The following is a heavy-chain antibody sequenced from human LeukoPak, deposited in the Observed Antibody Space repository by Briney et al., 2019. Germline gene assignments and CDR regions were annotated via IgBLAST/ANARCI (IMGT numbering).Heavy chain of an antibody. CDR2: ISSSSSYI. J-gene: IGHJ4*02. D-gene: IGHD3-10*01. V-gene: IGHV3-21*01. Sequence: GGSLRLSCAASGFTFSSYSMNWVRQAPGKGLEWVSSISSSSSYIYYADSVKGRFTISRDNAKNSLYLQMNSLRAEDTAVYYCARAAGFGELPPYYFDYWGQGTLVTVSS. CDR1: GFTFSSYS. CDR3: ARAAGFGELPPYYFDY.